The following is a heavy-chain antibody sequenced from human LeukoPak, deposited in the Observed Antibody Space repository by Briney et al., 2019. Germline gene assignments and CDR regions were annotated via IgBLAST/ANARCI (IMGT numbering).Heavy chain of an antibody. CDR2: TRNKVNSYTT. V-gene: IGHV3-72*01. Sequence: GGSLRLSCAASGFTVSSNYMSWVRQAPGKGLEWVGRTRNKVNSYTTEYAASVKGRFTISRDDSKNSLYLQMNSLKTEDTAVYYCARGGSWDAFHIWGQGTMVTVSS. CDR1: GFTVSSNY. J-gene: IGHJ3*02. CDR3: ARGGSWDAFHI. D-gene: IGHD2-15*01.